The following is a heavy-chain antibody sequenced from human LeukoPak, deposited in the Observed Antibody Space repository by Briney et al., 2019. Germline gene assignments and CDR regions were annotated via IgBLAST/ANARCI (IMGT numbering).Heavy chain of an antibody. J-gene: IGHJ4*02. CDR1: GYTFTSYY. CDR3: ARERGYYDSSGYYEPLPIDY. D-gene: IGHD3-22*01. CDR2: INPSGGST. V-gene: IGHV1-46*01. Sequence: ASVKVSRKASGYTFTSYYMHWVRQAPGQGLEWMGIINPSGGSTSYAQKFQGRVTMTRDTSTSTVYMELSSLRSEDTAVYYCARERGYYDSSGYYEPLPIDYWGQGTLVTVSS.